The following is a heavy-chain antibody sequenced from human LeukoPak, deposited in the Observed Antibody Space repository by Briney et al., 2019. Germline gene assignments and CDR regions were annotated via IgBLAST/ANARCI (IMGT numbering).Heavy chain of an antibody. J-gene: IGHJ5*02. V-gene: IGHV1-2*02. CDR2: IKPNSGGT. CDR3: ATNILVRDIINWFDP. CDR1: GYSFADYY. Sequence: ASVKVSCKASGYSFADYYMHWVRQAPGQGLEWMGWIKPNSGGTRSAQKFQGRVTMTRDTSISIAYMELSSLRYDDTAVYYCATNILVRDIINWFDPWGQGTLVTVSS. D-gene: IGHD3-10*01.